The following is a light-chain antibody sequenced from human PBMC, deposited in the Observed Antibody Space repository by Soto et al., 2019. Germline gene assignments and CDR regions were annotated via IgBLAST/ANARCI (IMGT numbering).Light chain of an antibody. CDR2: DVN. CDR3: CSYAGRYYVV. Sequence: QSVLTQPRSVSGSPGQSVTISCTGTSSDVGAYDYVSWYQQHPGKGPKAMIYDVNKRPSGVPDRFSGSKSGNTASLTISGLQAEDEADYYCCSYAGRYYVVFGGGTKVTVL. J-gene: IGLJ2*01. CDR1: SSDVGAYDY. V-gene: IGLV2-11*01.